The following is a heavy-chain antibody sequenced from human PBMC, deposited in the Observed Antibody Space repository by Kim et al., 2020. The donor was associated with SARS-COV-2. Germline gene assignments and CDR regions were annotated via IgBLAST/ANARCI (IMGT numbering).Heavy chain of an antibody. Sequence: DTVKGRFAISRDNSKNTLYLQMNSLRAEDTAVYYCARDLDPAGYSGTFDPWGQGTLVTVSS. D-gene: IGHD6-13*01. CDR3: ARDLDPAGYSGTFDP. J-gene: IGHJ5*02. V-gene: IGHV3-30*09.